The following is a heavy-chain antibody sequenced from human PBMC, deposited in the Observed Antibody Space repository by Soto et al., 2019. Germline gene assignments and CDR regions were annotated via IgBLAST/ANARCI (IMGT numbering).Heavy chain of an antibody. D-gene: IGHD5-18*01. CDR2: ISGSGGST. V-gene: IGHV3-23*01. Sequence: EVQLLESGGGLVQPGGSLRLSCAASGFTFSNYAMSWVRQAPGKGLEWVSAISGSGGSTYYADSVKGRFTISRDNSKNTLDLQMNGLRAEDTAVYYCAKDPGRGYSYGYDYYYYGMDVWGQGTTVTVSS. CDR3: AKDPGRGYSYGYDYYYYGMDV. CDR1: GFTFSNYA. J-gene: IGHJ6*02.